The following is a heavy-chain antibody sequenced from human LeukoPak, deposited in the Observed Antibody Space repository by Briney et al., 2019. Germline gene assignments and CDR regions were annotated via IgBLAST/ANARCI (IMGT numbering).Heavy chain of an antibody. Sequence: GGSLRLSCAASGFTFSSYSMNWVRQAPGKGLEWVSSISSSSSYIYYADSVKGRFTISRDNAKNSLYLQMNSLRAEDTAVYYCARETSQKGAHYMDVWGKGTTITISS. D-gene: IGHD3-16*01. V-gene: IGHV3-21*04. CDR1: GFTFSSYS. CDR2: ISSSSSYI. CDR3: ARETSQKGAHYMDV. J-gene: IGHJ6*03.